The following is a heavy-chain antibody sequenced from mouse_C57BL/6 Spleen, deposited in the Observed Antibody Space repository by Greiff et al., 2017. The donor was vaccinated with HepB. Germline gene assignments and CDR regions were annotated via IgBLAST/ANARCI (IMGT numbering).Heavy chain of an antibody. D-gene: IGHD1-1*01. CDR1: GYSFTGYY. J-gene: IGHJ2*01. CDR2: INPSTGGT. Sequence: EVKVVESGPELVKPGASVKISCKASGYSFTGYYMNWVKQSPEKSLEWIGEINPSTGGTTYNQKFKAKATLTVDKSSSTAYMQLKSLTSEDSAVYYCARSRYYYVKDYWGQGTTLTVSS. V-gene: IGHV1-42*01. CDR3: ARSRYYYVKDY.